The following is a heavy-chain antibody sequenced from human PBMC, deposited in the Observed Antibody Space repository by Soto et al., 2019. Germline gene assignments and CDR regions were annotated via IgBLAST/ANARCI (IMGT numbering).Heavy chain of an antibody. D-gene: IGHD6-13*01. CDR2: IFWNDDK. Sequence: SGPTLVNPTHTLTRTCTFSGFSLSTSGVSVGWIRQPPGNALEWLSLIFWNDDKRYSPSLKSRLTITKDTSKNQVVLTMTNMDHVDTGTYYCEHSGVRSSSWDRTSDISGNGILVTVSS. J-gene: IGHJ3*02. V-gene: IGHV2-5*01. CDR3: EHSGVRSSSWDRTSDI. CDR1: GFSLSTSGVS.